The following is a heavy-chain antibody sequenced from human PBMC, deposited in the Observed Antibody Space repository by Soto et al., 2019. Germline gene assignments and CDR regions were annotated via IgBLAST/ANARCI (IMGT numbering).Heavy chain of an antibody. CDR3: ASNLRGGYNGY. D-gene: IGHD3-22*01. CDR2: INHSGST. V-gene: IGHV4-34*01. CDR1: GGSFSGYY. Sequence: QVQLQQWGAGLLKPSETLSLTCAVYGGSFSGYYWSWIRQPPGKGLEWIGEINHSGSTNYNPSLKSRVTISVDTSKNQFSLKLSSVTAADTAVYYCASNLRGGYNGYWGQGTLVTVSS. J-gene: IGHJ4*02.